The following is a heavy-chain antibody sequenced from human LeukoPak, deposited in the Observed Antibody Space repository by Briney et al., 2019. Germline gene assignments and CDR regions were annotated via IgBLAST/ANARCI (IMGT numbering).Heavy chain of an antibody. CDR2: IIPIFGTA. D-gene: IGHD3-22*01. Sequence: EASVKVSCEASGGTFSSYAISWVRQAPGQGLEWMGGIIPIFGTANYAQKFQGRVTITADESTSTAYMELSSLRSEDTAVYYCARVPSYYDSSGIDYWGQGTLVTVSS. V-gene: IGHV1-69*13. J-gene: IGHJ4*02. CDR1: GGTFSSYA. CDR3: ARVPSYYDSSGIDY.